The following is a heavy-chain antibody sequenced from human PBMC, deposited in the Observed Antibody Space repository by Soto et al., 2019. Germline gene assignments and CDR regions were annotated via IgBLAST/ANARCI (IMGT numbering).Heavy chain of an antibody. J-gene: IGHJ6*02. CDR2: MNPNSGNT. CDR1: EYTFTTYE. CDR3: ANYNYYYGLAV. Sequence: QVQLVQSGAEVKKPGASVKVSCKASEYTFTTYEINWVRQAPGQGLEWMGWMNPNSGNTDYAQKFQGRVTMTRNTPISTAYMELSSLSTEDTAVYYCANYNYYYGLAVWGQGSTVTVSS. V-gene: IGHV1-8*01.